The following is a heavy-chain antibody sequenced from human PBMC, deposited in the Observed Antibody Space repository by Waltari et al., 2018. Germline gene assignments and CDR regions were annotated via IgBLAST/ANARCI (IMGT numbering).Heavy chain of an antibody. J-gene: IGHJ6*03. CDR2: ITTSDRSI. CDR1: GFSFGSYE. CDR3: ARVGGYYYYYMDV. D-gene: IGHD3-16*01. Sequence: EVQLVESGGGLVQPGGSLRLSCVASGFSFGSYEMIWVRQAPGKGLELVSYITTSDRSIYYADSVKGRFTISRDNAKNSLYLQMNSLRAEDTAVYYCARVGGYYYYYMDVWGKGTTVTVSS. V-gene: IGHV3-48*03.